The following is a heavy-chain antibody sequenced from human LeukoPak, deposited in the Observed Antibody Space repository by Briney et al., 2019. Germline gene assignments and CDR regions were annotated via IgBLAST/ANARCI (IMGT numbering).Heavy chain of an antibody. CDR2: ISSSSSYI. CDR3: ARDRGPYYDSSGQSDY. J-gene: IGHJ4*02. CDR1: GFTFSSYS. Sequence: GGSLRLSCAASGFTFSSYSMNWVRQAPGKGLEWVSSISSSSSYIYYADSVKGRFTISRDNAKNSLYLQMNSLRAKDTAVYYCARDRGPYYDSSGQSDYWGQGTLVTVSS. V-gene: IGHV3-21*01. D-gene: IGHD3-22*01.